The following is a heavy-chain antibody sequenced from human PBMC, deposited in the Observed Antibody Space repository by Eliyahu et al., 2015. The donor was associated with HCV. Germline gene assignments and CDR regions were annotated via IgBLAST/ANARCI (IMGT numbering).Heavy chain of an antibody. CDR3: TRGGSGFNFDY. J-gene: IGHJ4*02. V-gene: IGHV3-73*02. D-gene: IGHD6-19*01. Sequence: EVQLVESGGGLVQPGGSLKLSCAASGFTFSGSVMHWVRQASGKGLEGVGRVRTKSDNYATTYSASVNGRFSISRDDSKNTAYLQMNSLKTDDTAVYFCTRGGSGFNFDYWGQGTLVTVSS. CDR2: VRTKSDNYAT. CDR1: GFTFSGSV.